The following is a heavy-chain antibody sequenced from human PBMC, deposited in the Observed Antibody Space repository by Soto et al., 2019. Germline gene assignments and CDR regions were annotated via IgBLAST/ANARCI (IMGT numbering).Heavy chain of an antibody. CDR1: GGSISSYY. CDR2: IYYSGST. J-gene: IGHJ3*02. D-gene: IGHD2-21*01. Sequence: QVQLQESGPRLVKPSETLSLTCSVSGGSISSYYWSWIRQPPGKGLEWIGYIYYSGSTNYNPSLKSRVTISVETSKNQFSLKLSSVTSADTAVYYCATRTLYAGEEAFDIWGQGTMVTVSS. CDR3: ATRTLYAGEEAFDI. V-gene: IGHV4-59*01.